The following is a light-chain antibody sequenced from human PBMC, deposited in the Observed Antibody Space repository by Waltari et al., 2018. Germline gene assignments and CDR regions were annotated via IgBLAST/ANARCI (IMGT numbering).Light chain of an antibody. CDR3: QSADSIDSYVV. V-gene: IGLV3-25*03. J-gene: IGLJ2*01. Sequence: SFELTPQPSMSVSPATTARITCSGATFPKQFSYWYQQKACQAPVVVIYKEKERPSGIPERFSGSSSGATVTLTISEVQAEDEADYYCQSADSIDSYVVFGGGTKLTVL. CDR2: KEK. CDR1: TFPKQF.